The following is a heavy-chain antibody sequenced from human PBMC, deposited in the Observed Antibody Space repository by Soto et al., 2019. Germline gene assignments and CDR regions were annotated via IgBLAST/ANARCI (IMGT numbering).Heavy chain of an antibody. V-gene: IGHV3-20*04. J-gene: IGHJ4*02. CDR2: INWNGGST. D-gene: IGHD5-12*01. CDR3: ARGRGDGYNYYFDC. Sequence: PGGSLRLYCAASGFPFGDYGMSRIRPAPEKGLEWVSGINWNGGSTGYADTVKGRFTITRDNAKISLYLQMSSLRAEDTALYYCARGRGDGYNYYFDCWGQGTLVTVSS. CDR1: GFPFGDYG.